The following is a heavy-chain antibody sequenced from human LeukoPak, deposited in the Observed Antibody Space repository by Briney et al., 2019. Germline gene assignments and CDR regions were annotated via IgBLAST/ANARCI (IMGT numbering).Heavy chain of an antibody. CDR2: INPNSGGT. CDR1: GYTFTGYY. Sequence: ASVKVSCKASGYTFTGYYIHWVRQAPGQGLEWMGWINPNSGGTNYAQKFQGRVTMTRDTSISTAYMELSRLRSDDTAVYYCARDSSADYDFWSGLMDVWGKGTTVTVSS. V-gene: IGHV1-2*02. CDR3: ARDSSADYDFWSGLMDV. D-gene: IGHD3-3*01. J-gene: IGHJ6*03.